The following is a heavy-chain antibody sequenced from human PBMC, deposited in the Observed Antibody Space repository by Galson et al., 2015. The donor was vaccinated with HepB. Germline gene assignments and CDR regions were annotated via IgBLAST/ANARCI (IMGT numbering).Heavy chain of an antibody. J-gene: IGHJ6*02. V-gene: IGHV3-7*03. Sequence: SLRLSCAASGFTFSSYWMSWVRQAPGKGLEWVANIKQDGSEKYYVDSVKGRFTISRDNAKNSLYLQMNSLRAEDTAVYYCARGQFDDYGDYATRYSTSYYYYGMDVWGQGTTVTVSS. D-gene: IGHD4-17*01. CDR2: IKQDGSEK. CDR1: GFTFSSYW. CDR3: ARGQFDDYGDYATRYSTSYYYYGMDV.